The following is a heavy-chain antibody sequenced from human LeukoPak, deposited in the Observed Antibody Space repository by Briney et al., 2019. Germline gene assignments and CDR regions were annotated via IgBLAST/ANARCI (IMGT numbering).Heavy chain of an antibody. CDR2: IYTSGST. J-gene: IGHJ6*02. CDR3: ARDQGYGLNYYYYYGMDV. CDR1: GGSISSYY. Sequence: SETLSHTCTVSGGSISSYYWSWIRQPAGKGLEWIGRIYTSGSTNYNPSLKSRVTMSVDTSKNQFSLKLSSVTAADTAVYYCARDQGYGLNYYYYYGMDVWGQGTTVTVSS. V-gene: IGHV4-4*07. D-gene: IGHD5-12*01.